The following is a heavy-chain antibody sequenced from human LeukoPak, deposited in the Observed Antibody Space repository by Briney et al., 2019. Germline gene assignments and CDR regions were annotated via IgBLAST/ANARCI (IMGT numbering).Heavy chain of an antibody. V-gene: IGHV5-51*01. D-gene: IGHD6-13*01. CDR2: LYPGDSET. Sequence: GESLKISCKGSGYTFTSHWIGWVRQMPGKGLEWMGILYPGDSETRYSPSFQGQVTISADKSISTAYLQWGSLKASDTAIYYCARESIIGAGENFDYWGQGTLVTVSS. J-gene: IGHJ4*02. CDR3: ARESIIGAGENFDY. CDR1: GYTFTSHW.